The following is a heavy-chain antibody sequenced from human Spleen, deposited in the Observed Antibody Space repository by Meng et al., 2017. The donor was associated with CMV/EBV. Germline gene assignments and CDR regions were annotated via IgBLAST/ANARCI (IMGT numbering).Heavy chain of an antibody. D-gene: IGHD2-8*01. CDR1: GFTFSSYS. J-gene: IGHJ6*02. CDR3: ARDRPRMGYYYYYGMDV. V-gene: IGHV3-21*01. CDR2: ISSSSSYI. Sequence: GESLKISCAASGFTFSSYSMNWVRQAPGKGLEWVSSISSSSSYIYYADSVKGRFTISRDNAKNSLYLQMNSLRAEGTAVYYCARDRPRMGYYYYYGMDVWGQGTTVTVSS.